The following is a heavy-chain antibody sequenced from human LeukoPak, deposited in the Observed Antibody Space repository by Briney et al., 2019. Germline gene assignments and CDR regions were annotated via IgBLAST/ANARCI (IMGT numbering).Heavy chain of an antibody. J-gene: IGHJ4*02. CDR1: GFTFSSYS. CDR3: ARHYDSDY. V-gene: IGHV3-48*04. D-gene: IGHD3-22*01. Sequence: GGSLRLSCAASGFTFSSYSMNWVRQAPGKGLEWVSYISSSSSTIYYADSVKGRFTISRDNAKNSLYLQMNSLRAEDTAVYYCARHYDSDYWGQGTLVTVSS. CDR2: ISSSSSTI.